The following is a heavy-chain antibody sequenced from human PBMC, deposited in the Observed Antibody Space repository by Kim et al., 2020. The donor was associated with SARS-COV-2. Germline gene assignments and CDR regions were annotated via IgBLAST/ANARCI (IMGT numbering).Heavy chain of an antibody. CDR1: GFSFSTYG. J-gene: IGHJ4*02. Sequence: GGSLRLSCAVSGFSFSTYGMHWVRQAPGKGLEWVAIIWYDGSQKYYAESVKGRFTISRDNSKNTLYLQMNSLRAEDTAVYYCATLRGFCRGGTCYSGDFDYWGQGTLVTVSS. V-gene: IGHV3-33*03. D-gene: IGHD2-15*01. CDR3: ATLRGFCRGGTCYSGDFDY. CDR2: IWYDGSQK.